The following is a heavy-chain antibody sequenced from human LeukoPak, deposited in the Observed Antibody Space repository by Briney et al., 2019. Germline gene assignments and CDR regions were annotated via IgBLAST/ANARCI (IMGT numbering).Heavy chain of an antibody. CDR1: GGSFSGYY. D-gene: IGHD1-1*01. CDR3: ARVSRNPKRQVEPDV. J-gene: IGHJ6*04. CDR2: INHSGST. V-gene: IGHV4-34*01. Sequence: SETLSLTCAVYGGSFSGYYWSWIRQPPGKGLEWIGEINHSGSTNYNPSLKSRVTISVDTSKNQFSLKLSSVTAADTAVYYCARVSRNPKRQVEPDVWGKGTTVTVSS.